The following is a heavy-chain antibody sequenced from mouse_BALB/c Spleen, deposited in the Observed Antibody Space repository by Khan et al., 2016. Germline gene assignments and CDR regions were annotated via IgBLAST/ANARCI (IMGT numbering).Heavy chain of an antibody. CDR2: INPNSGYT. V-gene: IGHV1-7*01. Sequence: QVQLQQSGAELAKPGASVKMSCKASGYTFTTYWMHWVKQRSGQGLEWIGYINPNSGYTKYNQKFKDKATLTADKSSSTAYIQLSSLTSEDSAVYYCGRHYGDDFDYWGQGTTLTVSS. CDR1: GYTFTTYW. J-gene: IGHJ2*01. D-gene: IGHD2-13*01. CDR3: GRHYGDDFDY.